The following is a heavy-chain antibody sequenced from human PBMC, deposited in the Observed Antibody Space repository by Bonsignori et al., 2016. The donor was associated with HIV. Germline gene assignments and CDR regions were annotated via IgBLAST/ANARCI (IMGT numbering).Heavy chain of an antibody. V-gene: IGHV4-59*01. CDR3: ARASWFDYSNYRFDY. CDR2: IYYSGST. CDR1: GGSISSYY. Sequence: SETLSLTCTVSGGSISSYYWSWIRQPPGKGLEWIGYIYYSGSTNYNPSLKSRVTISVDTSKNQFSLKLSSVTAADTAVYYCARASWFDYSNYRFDYWGQGTLVTVSS. D-gene: IGHD4-11*01. J-gene: IGHJ4*02.